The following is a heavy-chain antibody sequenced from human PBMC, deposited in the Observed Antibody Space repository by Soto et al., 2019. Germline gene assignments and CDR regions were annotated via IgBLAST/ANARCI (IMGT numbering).Heavy chain of an antibody. D-gene: IGHD3-10*01. CDR3: ARERDGSGSYSDWYFEL. J-gene: IGHJ2*01. V-gene: IGHV4-59*01. CDR1: GGSISSYY. CDR2: IYYSGST. Sequence: PSETLSLTCTVSGGSISSYYWSWIRQPPGKGLEWIGYIYYSGSTNYNPSLKSRVTISVDTSKNQFSLKLSSVTAADTAVYYCARERDGSGSYSDWYFELWGRGTLVTVSS.